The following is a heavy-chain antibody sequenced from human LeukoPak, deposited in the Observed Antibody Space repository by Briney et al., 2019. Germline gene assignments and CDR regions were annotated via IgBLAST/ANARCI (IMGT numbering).Heavy chain of an antibody. CDR3: SRGLNYLDY. V-gene: IGHV3-7*01. CDR1: GFTFSSYW. CDR2: IKQDGSEK. Sequence: PGGSLRLSCAASGFTFSSYWMSWVRQAPGKGLEWVANIKQDGSEKYYVDPVKGRFTISRDNAKNSLYLQMDSLSAEDPAVYCCSRGLNYLDYWGKGTLVTVSS. J-gene: IGHJ4*02.